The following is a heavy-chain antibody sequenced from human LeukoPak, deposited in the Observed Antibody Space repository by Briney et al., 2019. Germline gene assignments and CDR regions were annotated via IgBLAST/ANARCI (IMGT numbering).Heavy chain of an antibody. V-gene: IGHV4-4*03. CDR3: ARDPGWNGVVPRYTFDP. D-gene: IGHD1-1*01. CDR2: IYHSGST. J-gene: IGHJ5*02. Sequence: PPGTLSLTCAVSGGSISSSNWWSWVRQPPGKGLEWIGEIYHSGSTNYNPSLKSRVTISVDKSKNQFSLKLSSVTAADTAVYYCARDPGWNGVVPRYTFDPWGQGTLVTVSS. CDR1: GGSISSSNW.